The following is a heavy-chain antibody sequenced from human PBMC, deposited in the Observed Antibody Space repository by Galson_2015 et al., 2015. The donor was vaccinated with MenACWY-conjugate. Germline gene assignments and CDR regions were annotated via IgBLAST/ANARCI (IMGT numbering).Heavy chain of an antibody. CDR2: IFSNDEK. CDR3: ARIAYYDILTGYHMALDY. CDR1: GFSLSNARMG. V-gene: IGHV2-26*01. J-gene: IGHJ4*02. D-gene: IGHD3-9*01. Sequence: PALVKPTQTLTLTCTVSGFSLSNARMGVSWIRQPPGKALEWLAHIFSNDEKSYSTSLKSRLTISKDTSKSQVVLTMTNMDPVDTATYYCARIAYYDILTGYHMALDYWGQGTLVTVSS.